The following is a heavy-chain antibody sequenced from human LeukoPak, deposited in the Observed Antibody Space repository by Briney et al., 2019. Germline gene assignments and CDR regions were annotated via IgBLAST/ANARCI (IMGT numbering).Heavy chain of an antibody. J-gene: IGHJ6*02. CDR2: IGGSGGNT. V-gene: IGHV3-23*01. Sequence: GGSLRLSCAASGFTFSTYSMNWVRQAPGKGLEWVSTIGGSGGNTYYADSVKGRFTISRDNSRNTLYLRMNSLRAEDTAVYYCAKDNVVVPAAPYGMDVWGQGTTVTVSS. CDR3: AKDNVVVPAAPYGMDV. CDR1: GFTFSTYS. D-gene: IGHD2-2*01.